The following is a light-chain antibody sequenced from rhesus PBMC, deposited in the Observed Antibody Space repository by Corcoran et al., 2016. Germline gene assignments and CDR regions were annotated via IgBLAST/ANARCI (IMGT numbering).Light chain of an antibody. CDR1: QSINSW. CDR2: KAS. CDR3: QQHNSYPFT. Sequence: DIQMTQSPSSQSASVGDTVTITCRANQSINSWLDWYQQKPGKAPKLLLYKASSLESGVPARFSGRGSGTVFTLTISSLPPEDFAIYSCQQHNSYPFTFGPGTKLDIK. V-gene: IGKV1S11*01. J-gene: IGKJ3*01.